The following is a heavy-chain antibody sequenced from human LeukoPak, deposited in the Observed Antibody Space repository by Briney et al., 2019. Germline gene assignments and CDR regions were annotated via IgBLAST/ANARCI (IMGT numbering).Heavy chain of an antibody. Sequence: PSQTLXLTCTVSGGSISSGSYYWSWIRQPAGXGXEWXGRIYTSGSTNYNPSLKSRVTVSVDTSKNQFSLKLSSVTAADTAVYYCARGRDFWSGYSDYYFDYWGQGTLVTVSS. CDR3: ARGRDFWSGYSDYYFDY. CDR1: GGSISSGSYY. CDR2: IYTSGST. V-gene: IGHV4-61*02. D-gene: IGHD3-3*01. J-gene: IGHJ4*02.